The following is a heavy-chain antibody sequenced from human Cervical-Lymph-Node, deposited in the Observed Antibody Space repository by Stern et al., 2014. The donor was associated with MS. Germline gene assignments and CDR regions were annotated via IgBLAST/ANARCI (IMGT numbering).Heavy chain of an antibody. Sequence: VQLVESGAEVRKPGASVKVSCKASGYTFNDYVMHWVRQATGQRLEWLGWINADTGDTQYSQNFQDRVTISRDTSATTASMELTSLTSEDKSVYFCAREAFRSGWRVFDFWGQGTLVTVSP. D-gene: IGHD6-19*01. CDR3: AREAFRSGWRVFDF. J-gene: IGHJ4*02. CDR2: INADTGDT. CDR1: GYTFNDYV. V-gene: IGHV1-3*01.